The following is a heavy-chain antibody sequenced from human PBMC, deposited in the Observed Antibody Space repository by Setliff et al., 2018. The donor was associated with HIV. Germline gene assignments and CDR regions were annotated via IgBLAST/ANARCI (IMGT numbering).Heavy chain of an antibody. CDR2: IDSSGTT. CDR3: ARERHSSGLGSYGP. Sequence: SETLSLTCTISGGSFGVYRWSWIRQSAGRGLEWVGRIDSSGTTDYNPALEGRVAISVDTSRNQFSLRVTSVTAADTAVYFCARERHSSGLGSYGPWGPGILVTVSS. CDR1: GGSFGVYR. V-gene: IGHV4-4*07. D-gene: IGHD3-10*01. J-gene: IGHJ5*02.